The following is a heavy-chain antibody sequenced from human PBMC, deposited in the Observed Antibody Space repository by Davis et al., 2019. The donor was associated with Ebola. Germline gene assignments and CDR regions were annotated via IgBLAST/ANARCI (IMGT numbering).Heavy chain of an antibody. V-gene: IGHV1-69*02. CDR2: IIPILGIA. CDR1: GGTFSSYT. D-gene: IGHD3-16*01. Sequence: AASVKVSCKASGGTFSSYTISWVRQAPGQGLEWMGRIIPILGIANYAQKFQGRVTITADKSKSTAYMELSSLSSDDTAVYYCTVGGTAGGFDYWGQGTLVTVSS. J-gene: IGHJ4*02. CDR3: TVGGTAGGFDY.